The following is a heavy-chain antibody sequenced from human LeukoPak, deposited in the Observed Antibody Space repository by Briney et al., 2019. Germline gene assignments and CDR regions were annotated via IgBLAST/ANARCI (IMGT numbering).Heavy chain of an antibody. D-gene: IGHD6-13*01. CDR1: GYIFTSDG. J-gene: IGHJ4*02. CDR3: ARDQVAAAAASDY. Sequence: ASVMVSCKASGYIFTSDGISWVRQAPGQWLELMGWISAYNGNTNYAQKLQGRVTMTTDTSTSTAYMELRSLRSDDTAVYYCARDQVAAAAASDYWGQGTLVTVSS. V-gene: IGHV1-18*01. CDR2: ISAYNGNT.